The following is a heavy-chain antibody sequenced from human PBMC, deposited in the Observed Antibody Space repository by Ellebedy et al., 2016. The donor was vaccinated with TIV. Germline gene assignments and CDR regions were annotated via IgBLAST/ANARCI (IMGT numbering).Heavy chain of an antibody. V-gene: IGHV4-34*01. D-gene: IGHD4-17*01. Sequence: SETLSLXXAVYGGSFSGYYWSWIRQPPGKGLEWIGEINHSGSTNYNPSLKSRVTISVDTSKNQFSLKLSSVTAADTAVYYCARGYGAFDIWGQGTMVTVSS. CDR3: ARGYGAFDI. J-gene: IGHJ3*02. CDR2: INHSGST. CDR1: GGSFSGYY.